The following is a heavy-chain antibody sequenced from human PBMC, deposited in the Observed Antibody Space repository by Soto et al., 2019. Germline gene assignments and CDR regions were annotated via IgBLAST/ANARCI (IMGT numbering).Heavy chain of an antibody. Sequence: EVQLLESGGGLVQPGGSLRLSCAASGFTFSSYAMRWVRQAPGKGLEWVSAISGSGGSTYYADSVKGRFTISRDNSKHTLYLQMNSLRAEDTAIYYCARRGPGTYFDYWGQGTLVTVSS. CDR1: GFTFSSYA. V-gene: IGHV3-23*01. J-gene: IGHJ4*02. D-gene: IGHD6-13*01. CDR3: ARRGPGTYFDY. CDR2: ISGSGGST.